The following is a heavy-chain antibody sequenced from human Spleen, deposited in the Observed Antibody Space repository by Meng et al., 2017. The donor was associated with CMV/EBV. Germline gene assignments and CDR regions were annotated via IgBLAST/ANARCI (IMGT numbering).Heavy chain of an antibody. CDR1: GFTFDDYG. D-gene: IGHD2-2*01. V-gene: IGHV3-74*01. J-gene: IGHJ5*02. CDR3: ARESSLGIPYYCSSTSCYNADFSYGFSS. Sequence: GESLKISCAASGFTFDDYGMSWVRQAPGKGLEWVSRINSDGSSTTYADSVKGRFTISRDNAKNTLYLQMNSLRAEDTAVYYCARESSLGIPYYCSSTSCYNADFSYGFSSWGQGTLVTVSS. CDR2: INSDGSST.